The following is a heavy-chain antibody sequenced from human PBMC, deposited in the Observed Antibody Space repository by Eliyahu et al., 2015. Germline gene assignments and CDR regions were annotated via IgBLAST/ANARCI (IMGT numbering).Heavy chain of an antibody. V-gene: IGHV4-59*01. D-gene: IGHD6-19*01. CDR2: IYYSGST. Sequence: QVQLQESGPGLVKPSEXLSLTCTVSGASINTYYWSWIRQPPGKGLEWIGYIYYSGSTNYNPSLKSRATISVDTSKNQFSLKLSSVTAADTAVYYCARDSSGWYGAIDYWGQGTLVTVSS. CDR3: ARDSSGWYGAIDY. J-gene: IGHJ4*02. CDR1: GASINTYY.